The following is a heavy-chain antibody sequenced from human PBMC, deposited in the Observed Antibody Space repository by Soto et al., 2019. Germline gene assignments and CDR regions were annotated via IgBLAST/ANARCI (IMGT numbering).Heavy chain of an antibody. V-gene: IGHV1-69*01. CDR1: GGTFSSYS. CDR2: SIPIFRTT. CDR3: TGGVQCRKASYYSDMDV. D-gene: IGHD6-19*01. J-gene: IGHJ6*01. Sequence: QVQLVQSGAEVKKPGSSVKVSCKASGGTFSSYSINWVRQAPGQGLEWMGGSIPIFRTTNYAQKFQGRVTITADESTSTVCLALSRLAPEATAVYWGTGGVQCRKASYYSDMDVGCQGTGVTVTP.